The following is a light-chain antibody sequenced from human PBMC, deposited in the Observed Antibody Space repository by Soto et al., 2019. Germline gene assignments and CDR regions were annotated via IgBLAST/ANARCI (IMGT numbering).Light chain of an antibody. CDR3: QQRSNWPPVLT. V-gene: IGKV3-11*01. CDR1: QSVSSY. J-gene: IGKJ4*01. Sequence: EIVLTQSPATLSLSPGERATLSCRASQSVSSYLAGYQQKPGQAPRLLIYDASNRATGIPARFSGSGSGTDFTLTISSLEPEYFAVYYCQQRSNWPPVLTFGGGTKVEIK. CDR2: DAS.